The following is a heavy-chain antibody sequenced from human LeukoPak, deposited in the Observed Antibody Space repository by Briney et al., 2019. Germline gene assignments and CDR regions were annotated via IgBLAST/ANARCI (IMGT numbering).Heavy chain of an antibody. V-gene: IGHV1-18*01. J-gene: IGHJ4*02. CDR1: GYTFTRYG. CDR2: ISAYNGNT. Sequence: ASVKVSCKASGYTFTRYGISWVRQAPGQGVEWMGWISAYNGNTNYAQKLQGRVTMTTDTSTSTAYMELRSLRSDDTAVYYCARDDWQWLELDYWGQGTLVTVSS. CDR3: ARDDWQWLELDY. D-gene: IGHD6-19*01.